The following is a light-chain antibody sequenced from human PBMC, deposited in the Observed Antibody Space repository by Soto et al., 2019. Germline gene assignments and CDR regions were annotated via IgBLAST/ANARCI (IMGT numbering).Light chain of an antibody. J-gene: IGLJ1*01. CDR3: GAWDLSLSVYV. CDR1: SSNIGNNF. CDR2: DNN. V-gene: IGLV1-51*01. Sequence: QSALTQPPSVSAAPGQKVTISCSGSSSNIGNNFVSWYQQLPGAAPKLLIYDNNNRPSGIPDRFSGSKSGTSATLGISGLQTGDEADYFCGAWDLSLSVYVFGTGTKLTVL.